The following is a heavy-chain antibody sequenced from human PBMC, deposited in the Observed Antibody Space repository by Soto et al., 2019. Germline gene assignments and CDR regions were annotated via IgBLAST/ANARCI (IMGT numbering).Heavy chain of an antibody. CDR3: AGSTYYYDSSGYRAPDY. D-gene: IGHD3-22*01. J-gene: IGHJ4*02. CDR2: ISSGSSTI. Sequence: PGGSLRLSCAGSGFTFSSYSMNWVRQAPGKGLEWVSYISSGSSTIYYADSVKGRFTISRDNAKNSLYLQMNSLRDEDTAVYYCAGSTYYYDSSGYRAPDYWGKGPPATASS. CDR1: GFTFSSYS. V-gene: IGHV3-48*02.